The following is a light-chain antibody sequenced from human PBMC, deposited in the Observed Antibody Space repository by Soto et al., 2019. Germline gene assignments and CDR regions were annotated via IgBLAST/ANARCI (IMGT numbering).Light chain of an antibody. CDR1: QSISSW. CDR2: DAS. Sequence: DIQMTQSPSTLSASVGDRVTITCRASQSISSWLAWYQQKPGKAPKLLIYDASSLESGVPSRFSGSGSGTEFTLTISSLQPDDFATYSCEHYNSYSRNFRQG. J-gene: IGKJ5*01. V-gene: IGKV1-5*01. CDR3: EHYNSYSRN.